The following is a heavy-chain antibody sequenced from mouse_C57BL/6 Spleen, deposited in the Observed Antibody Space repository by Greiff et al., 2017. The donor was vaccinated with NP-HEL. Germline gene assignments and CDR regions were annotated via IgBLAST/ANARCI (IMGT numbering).Heavy chain of an antibody. D-gene: IGHD2-1*01. V-gene: IGHV1-50*01. Sequence: VQLQQSGAELVKPGASVKLSCKASGYTFTSYWMQWVKQRPGQGLEWIGEIDPSDSYTNYNQKFKGKATLTVDTSSSTAYMQLSSLTSEDSAVYYCARGNYGVAYWGQGTLVTVSA. J-gene: IGHJ3*01. CDR2: IDPSDSYT. CDR3: ARGNYGVAY. CDR1: GYTFTSYW.